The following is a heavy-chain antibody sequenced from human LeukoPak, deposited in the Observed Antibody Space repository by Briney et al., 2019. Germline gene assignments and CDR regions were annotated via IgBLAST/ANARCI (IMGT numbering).Heavy chain of an antibody. CDR3: ARGSGVAPRFDI. Sequence: SETLSLTCTVSGGSISSYYWSWIRQPAGKGLEWIGRIYTSGSTNYNPSFKSRVTMSVDTSKNQFSLKLSSVTAADTAVHYCARGSGVAPRFDIWGQGTMVTVSS. V-gene: IGHV4-4*07. CDR1: GGSISSYY. D-gene: IGHD2-2*01. J-gene: IGHJ3*02. CDR2: IYTSGST.